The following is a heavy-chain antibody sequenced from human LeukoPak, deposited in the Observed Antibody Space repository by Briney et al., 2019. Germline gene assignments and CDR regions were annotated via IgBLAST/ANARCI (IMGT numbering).Heavy chain of an antibody. CDR3: ARATVTTTSYYYYYYMDV. Sequence: GGSLRLSCAASGFTFSSYAMHWVRQAPGKGLEWVSSISSSSSYIYYADSVKGRFTISRDNAKNSLYLQMNSLRAEDTAVYYCARATVTTTSYYYYYYMDVWGKGTTVTISS. CDR1: GFTFSSYA. V-gene: IGHV3-21*01. J-gene: IGHJ6*03. CDR2: ISSSSSYI. D-gene: IGHD4-17*01.